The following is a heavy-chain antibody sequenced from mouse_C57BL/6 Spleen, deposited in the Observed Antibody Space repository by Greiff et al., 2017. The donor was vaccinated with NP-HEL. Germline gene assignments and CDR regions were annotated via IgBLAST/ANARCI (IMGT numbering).Heavy chain of an antibody. CDR1: GYTFTSYW. CDR3: SAFTTVVRVDY. D-gene: IGHD1-1*01. Sequence: QVQLQQPGAELVKPGASVKLSCKASGYTFTSYWMHWVKQRPGQGLEWIGMIHPNSGSTNYNEKFKSKATLTVDKSSSTAYMQLSSLTSEDSAVYYCSAFTTVVRVDYWGQGTTLTVSS. CDR2: IHPNSGST. J-gene: IGHJ2*01. V-gene: IGHV1-64*01.